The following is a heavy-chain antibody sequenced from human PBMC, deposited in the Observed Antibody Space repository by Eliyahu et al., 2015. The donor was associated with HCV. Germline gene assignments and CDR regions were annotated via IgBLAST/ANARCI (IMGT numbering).Heavy chain of an antibody. CDR1: GFPFSXYX. CDR2: ISSSSSYI. J-gene: IGHJ5*02. D-gene: IGHD3-3*01. CDR3: ARESRNSSSSGGYYDFWSGYYQERWFDP. Sequence: EVQLVESGGGLVKPGGSLRLSCAASGFPFSXYXMXLGPPGPXXGLEWVPSISSSSSYIYYADSVKGRFTISRDNAKNSLYLQMNSLRAEDTAVYYCARESRNSSSSGGYYDFWSGYYQERWFDPWGQGTLVTVSS. V-gene: IGHV3-21*01.